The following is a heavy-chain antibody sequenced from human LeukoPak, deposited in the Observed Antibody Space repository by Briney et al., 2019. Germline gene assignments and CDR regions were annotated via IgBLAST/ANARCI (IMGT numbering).Heavy chain of an antibody. Sequence: GASVKVSCKASGYTFTRYYMHWVRQAPGQGLEWMGIINPSGGSTSYAQKFQGRVTMTRDTSTSTVYMELSSLRSEDTAVYYCATLTGTDLNMDVWGKGTTVTVSS. D-gene: IGHD3-9*01. CDR1: GYTFTRYY. V-gene: IGHV1-46*01. J-gene: IGHJ6*03. CDR2: INPSGGST. CDR3: ATLTGTDLNMDV.